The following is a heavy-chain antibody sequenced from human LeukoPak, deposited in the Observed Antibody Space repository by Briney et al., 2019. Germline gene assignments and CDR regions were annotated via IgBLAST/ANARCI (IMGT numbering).Heavy chain of an antibody. D-gene: IGHD6-19*01. CDR1: GGTFISYA. J-gene: IGHJ5*02. CDR3: ARDFGGHRSSGWYLWFDP. Sequence: SVTVSCKGSGGTFISYAISWVGQAPGQGGEGMGRIIPIFGIAKYAQKFQGRVTITADKSTSTAYMELSSLRSEDTAVYYCARDFGGHRSSGWYLWFDPWGQGTLVTVSS. CDR2: IIPIFGIA. V-gene: IGHV1-69*04.